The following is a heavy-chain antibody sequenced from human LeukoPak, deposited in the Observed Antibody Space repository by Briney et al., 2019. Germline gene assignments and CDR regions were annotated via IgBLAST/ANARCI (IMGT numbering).Heavy chain of an antibody. V-gene: IGHV3-7*03. Sequence: GGSLRLSCAASGFTFSSYWMSWVRQAPGKGLEWVANIKQDGSEKYYVDSVKGRFTISKDNAKNSLYLQMNSLRAEDTAVYYCASPGIAAAGFYYYYGMDVWGKGTTVTVSS. J-gene: IGHJ6*04. D-gene: IGHD6-13*01. CDR2: IKQDGSEK. CDR1: GFTFSSYW. CDR3: ASPGIAAAGFYYYYGMDV.